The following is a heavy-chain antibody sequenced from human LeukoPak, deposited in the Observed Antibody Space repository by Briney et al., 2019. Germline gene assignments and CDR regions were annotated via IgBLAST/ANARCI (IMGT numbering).Heavy chain of an antibody. CDR2: ISSSSSYI. J-gene: IGHJ4*02. Sequence: PGGSLRLSCAASGFTFSSYSMNWVRQAPGKGLEWVSSISSSSSYIYYADSERGRFAISRDSAKNSLYLQMNSLRAEDTAVYYCARDHCSGGSCYPEGWLVWGQGTLVTVSS. V-gene: IGHV3-21*01. CDR1: GFTFSSYS. D-gene: IGHD2-15*01. CDR3: ARDHCSGGSCYPEGWLV.